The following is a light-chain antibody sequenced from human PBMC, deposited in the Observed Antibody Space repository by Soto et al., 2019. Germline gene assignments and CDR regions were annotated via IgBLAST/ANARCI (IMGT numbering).Light chain of an antibody. Sequence: EIVLTQSPATLSLSPGERATLSCRASQSVSSYLAWYQQKPGQAPRLLIYDASNRATGIPARFSGSGSGTGFTLTISSLEPEDFAVYYCQQRSYGYTFGQGTKLEIK. CDR1: QSVSSY. CDR2: DAS. J-gene: IGKJ2*01. V-gene: IGKV3-11*01. CDR3: QQRSYGYT.